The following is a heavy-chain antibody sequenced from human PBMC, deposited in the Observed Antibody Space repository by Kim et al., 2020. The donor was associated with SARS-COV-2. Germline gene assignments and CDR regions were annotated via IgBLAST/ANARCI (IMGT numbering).Heavy chain of an antibody. J-gene: IGHJ5*02. CDR2: IFHSGNT. D-gene: IGHD3-16*01. CDR1: SDSMTAYY. Sequence: SETLSLTCTVSSDSMTAYYWSWIRQFPGKGLEWIGYIFHSGNTNYSPSLKSRVTISWDTSRNQFSLTLTSVTAADTAVYYCARSDGRSRLHYFDHWGQ. CDR3: ARSDGRSRLHYFDH. V-gene: IGHV4-59*01.